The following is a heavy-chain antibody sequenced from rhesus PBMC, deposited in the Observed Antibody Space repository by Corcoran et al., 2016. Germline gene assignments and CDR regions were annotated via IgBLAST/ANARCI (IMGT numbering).Heavy chain of an antibody. J-gene: IGHJ5-2*02. Sequence: QVQLQESGPGLVKPSETLSLTCAVSGGSFSGYYWGWIRQPPGTGLEWIGYISGSGGSTDNNPSLKSRVTSSTDTSKNQCALKLGAVTAADTAVYYCAGGYYGSGYYNSLDVWGRGVLVTVSS. D-gene: IGHD3-28*01. CDR3: AGGYYGSGYYNSLDV. V-gene: IGHV4-165*01. CDR2: ISGSGGST. CDR1: GGSFSGYY.